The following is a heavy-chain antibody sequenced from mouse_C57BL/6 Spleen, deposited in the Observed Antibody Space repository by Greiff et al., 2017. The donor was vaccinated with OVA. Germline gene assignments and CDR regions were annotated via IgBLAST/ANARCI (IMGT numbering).Heavy chain of an antibody. CDR2: IHPNSGST. CDR3: AREGYYGSSYGY. D-gene: IGHD1-1*01. CDR1: GYTFTSYW. J-gene: IGHJ3*01. V-gene: IGHV1-64*01. Sequence: VQLQQPGAELVKPGASVKLSCKASGYTFTSYWMHWVKQRPGQGLEWIGMIHPNSGSTNYNEKFKSKATLTVDKSSSTAYMQLSSLTSEDSAVYYCAREGYYGSSYGYWGQGTLVTVSA.